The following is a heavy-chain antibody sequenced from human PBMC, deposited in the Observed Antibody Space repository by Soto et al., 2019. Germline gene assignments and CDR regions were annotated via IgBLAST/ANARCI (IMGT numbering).Heavy chain of an antibody. CDR2: IYYSGST. CDR1: GGSISSYY. V-gene: IGHV4-59*01. J-gene: IGHJ2*01. D-gene: IGHD2-21*02. Sequence: QVQLQESGPGLVKPSETLSLTCTVSGGSISSYYWSWIRQPPGKGLEWIGYIYYSGSTNYNPSLKGRVTIPVDTSKNQCSLKLSSVTAADTAVYYCARGSLAYCGGDCSNWYFDLWGRGTLVTVSS. CDR3: ARGSLAYCGGDCSNWYFDL.